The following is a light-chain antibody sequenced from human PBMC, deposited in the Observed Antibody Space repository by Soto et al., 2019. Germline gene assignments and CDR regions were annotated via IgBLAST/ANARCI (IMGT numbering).Light chain of an antibody. CDR1: SSKIGSNT. V-gene: IGLV1-44*01. CDR3: AAWDDSLNGYV. Sequence: QSVLTQPPSASGTPGQRVTISCSGSSSKIGSNTVNCYQQLPGTAPKLLIYSNNKRPSGVPDRLSGSKSGTSASLAISGLQSEDEADYYCAAWDDSLNGYVFATGTKLTVL. J-gene: IGLJ1*01. CDR2: SNN.